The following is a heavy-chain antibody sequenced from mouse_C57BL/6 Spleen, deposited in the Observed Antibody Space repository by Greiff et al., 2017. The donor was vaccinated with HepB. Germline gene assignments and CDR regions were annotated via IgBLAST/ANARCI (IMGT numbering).Heavy chain of an antibody. D-gene: IGHD2-4*01. Sequence: EVQLQQSGPELVKPGASVKISCKASGYSFTGYYMNWVKQSPEKSLEWIGEINPSTGGTTYNQKFKAKATLTVDKSSSTAYMQLKSLTSEDSAVYYCARALSLDYDGYYFDYWGQGTTLTVSS. CDR3: ARALSLDYDGYYFDY. CDR2: INPSTGGT. CDR1: GYSFTGYY. V-gene: IGHV1-42*01. J-gene: IGHJ2*01.